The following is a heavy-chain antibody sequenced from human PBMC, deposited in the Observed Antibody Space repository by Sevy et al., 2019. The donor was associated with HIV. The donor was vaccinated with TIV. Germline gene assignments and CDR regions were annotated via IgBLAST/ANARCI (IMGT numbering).Heavy chain of an antibody. CDR3: AKRDYGDYVDYFDP. D-gene: IGHD4-17*01. Sequence: SETLSLTCTVSGGSVSSDFSYWNWVRQPPGKGLEYIGSISYGGTTSYNPSPKSRVTISLDTSKNHFSLKVNSVTAADTAIYYCAKRDYGDYVDYFDPWGQGTLVTVSS. CDR1: GGSVSSDFSY. J-gene: IGHJ5*02. V-gene: IGHV4-61*03. CDR2: ISYGGTT.